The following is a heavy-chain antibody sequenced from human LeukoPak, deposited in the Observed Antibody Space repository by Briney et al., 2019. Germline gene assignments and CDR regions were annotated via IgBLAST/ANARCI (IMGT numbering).Heavy chain of an antibody. D-gene: IGHD2-2*01. CDR2: IYTSENT. Sequence: SETLSLTCTVSGASINTYYWSWIRQPAGKGLEWIGRIYTSENTKYNPSLESRVTMSVDTSKNHFSLKLSSVTAADTAVYYCARGRSCSSTSCYYDSFDIWGQGTMVTVSS. CDR1: GASINTYY. CDR3: ARGRSCSSTSCYYDSFDI. V-gene: IGHV4-4*07. J-gene: IGHJ3*02.